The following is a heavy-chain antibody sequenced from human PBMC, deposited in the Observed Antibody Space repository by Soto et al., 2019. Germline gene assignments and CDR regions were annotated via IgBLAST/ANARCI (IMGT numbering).Heavy chain of an antibody. CDR2: INHSGST. Sequence: LSLTCAVYGGSFSGYYWSWIRQPPGKGLEWIGEINHSGSTNYNPSLKSRVTISVDTSKNQFSLKLSSVTAADTAVYYCARDTYYYDSSGYYYVNAFDIWGQGTMVTVSS. CDR1: GGSFSGYY. CDR3: ARDTYYYDSSGYYYVNAFDI. D-gene: IGHD3-22*01. J-gene: IGHJ3*02. V-gene: IGHV4-34*01.